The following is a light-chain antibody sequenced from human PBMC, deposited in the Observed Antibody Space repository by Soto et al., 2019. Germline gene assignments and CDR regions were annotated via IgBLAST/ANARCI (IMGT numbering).Light chain of an antibody. V-gene: IGLV2-14*01. CDR3: SSYTSGSTLYV. CDR1: SSDVGGYDY. CDR2: KAS. Sequence: QSVLTQPASVSGSPGQSITISCTGTSSDVGGYDYVSWYQQHPDKAPRLMIYKASNRPSGVSHRFSGSRSGNTASLTISGLQAEDEADYYCSSYTSGSTLYVFGTGTKVTVL. J-gene: IGLJ1*01.